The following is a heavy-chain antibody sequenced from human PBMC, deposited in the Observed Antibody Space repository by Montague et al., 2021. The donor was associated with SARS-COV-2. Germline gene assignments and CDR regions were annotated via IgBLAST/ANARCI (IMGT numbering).Heavy chain of an antibody. J-gene: IGHJ3*02. Sequence: VKPTQTLTLTCTFSGLSLNTSGTCVGWIRQPPGKALEWLALIDWDDEQYYSTSLKTRLTISRDTSRNQVAPTMANMVTEDTATYYCARMRRSWFLNDALDIWGQGTMVTVSS. D-gene: IGHD3-10*01. CDR3: ARMRRSWFLNDALDI. CDR1: GLSLNTSGTC. V-gene: IGHV2-70*01. CDR2: IDWDDEQ.